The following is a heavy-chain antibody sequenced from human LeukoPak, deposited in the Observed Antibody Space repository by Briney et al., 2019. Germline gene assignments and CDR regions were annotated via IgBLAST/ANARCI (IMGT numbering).Heavy chain of an antibody. J-gene: IGHJ4*02. CDR1: GGSISSYY. CDR3: ARVGDNYDRSGYYFDY. D-gene: IGHD3-22*01. V-gene: IGHV4-59*01. Sequence: PSETLSLTCIVSGGSISSYYWTWMRQPPGKGLEWIGYIYYSGSTNYNPSLTSRVTISVDTSKNQFSLNLSSVTAADTAVYYCARVGDNYDRSGYYFDYWGQGTLVTVSS. CDR2: IYYSGST.